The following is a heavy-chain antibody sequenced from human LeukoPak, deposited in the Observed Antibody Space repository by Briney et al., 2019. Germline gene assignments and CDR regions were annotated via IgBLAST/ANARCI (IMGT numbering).Heavy chain of an antibody. CDR1: GFTFSNAW. Sequence: PGGSLRLSCAASGFTFSNAWMSWVRQAPGKGLEWVGRIKSKTDGGTTDYAAPVKGRFTISRDDSKNTLYLQMNSLKTEDTAVYYCTTASVWFGEWPYWGQGTLVTVSS. V-gene: IGHV3-15*01. D-gene: IGHD3-10*01. J-gene: IGHJ4*02. CDR2: IKSKTDGGTT. CDR3: TTASVWFGEWPY.